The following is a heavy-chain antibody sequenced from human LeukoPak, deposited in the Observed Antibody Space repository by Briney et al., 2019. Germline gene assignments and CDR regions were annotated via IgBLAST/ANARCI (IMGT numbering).Heavy chain of an antibody. CDR3: VAQGTTGDFDY. CDR1: GGSISSGGYS. CDR2: IYHSGST. J-gene: IGHJ4*02. V-gene: IGHV4-30-2*01. Sequence: SQTLSLTCAVSGGSISSGGYSWSWIRQPPGKGLEWIGYIYHSGSTYYNPSLKSRVTISVDRSKNQFSLKLSSVTAADTAVYYCVAQGTTGDFDYWGQGTLVTVSS. D-gene: IGHD4-17*01.